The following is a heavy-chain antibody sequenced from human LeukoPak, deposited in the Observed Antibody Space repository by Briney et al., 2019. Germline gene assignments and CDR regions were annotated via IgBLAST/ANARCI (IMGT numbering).Heavy chain of an antibody. J-gene: IGHJ4*02. CDR3: ARDHLYYYDSSGYPTWYFDY. D-gene: IGHD3-22*01. V-gene: IGHV7-4-1*02. Sequence: ASVKVSCKASGYTFTNNAMNWVRQAPGQGLEWMGWINTNTGNPTYAQGFTGRFVFSLDTSVSTAYLQISSLKAEDTAVYYCARDHLYYYDSSGYPTWYFDYWGQGTLVTVSS. CDR1: GYTFTNNA. CDR2: INTNTGNP.